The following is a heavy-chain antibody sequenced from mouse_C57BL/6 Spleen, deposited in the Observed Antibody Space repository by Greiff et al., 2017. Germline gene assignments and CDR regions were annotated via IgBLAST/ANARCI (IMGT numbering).Heavy chain of an antibody. CDR2: INPSNGGT. CDR1: GYTFTSYW. D-gene: IGHD1-1*01. Sequence: QVQLQQPGTELVKPGASVKLSCTASGYTFTSYWMHWVQQRPGQGLEWIGNINPSNGGTNYNEKFKSKATLTVDKSSSTAYMQLNSLTSEDSAVYYCACTVVATPFAYWGQGTLVTVSA. J-gene: IGHJ3*01. V-gene: IGHV1-53*01. CDR3: ACTVVATPFAY.